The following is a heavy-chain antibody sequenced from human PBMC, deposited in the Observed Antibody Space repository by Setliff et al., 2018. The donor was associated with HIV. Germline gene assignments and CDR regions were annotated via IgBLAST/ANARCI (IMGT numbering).Heavy chain of an antibody. CDR2: IYHSGST. CDR3: ARQKETYYYDSSGYPAYFDY. J-gene: IGHJ4*02. D-gene: IGHD3-22*01. V-gene: IGHV4-38-2*01. CDR1: GYSISSGFY. Sequence: PSETLSLTCAVSGYSISSGFYWGWIRQPPGKGLEWSGSIYHSGSTYYSPSLKSRASFSVDTSKNQLSLKLRSVTAADSAMYYCARQKETYYYDSSGYPAYFDYWGQGTLVTVS.